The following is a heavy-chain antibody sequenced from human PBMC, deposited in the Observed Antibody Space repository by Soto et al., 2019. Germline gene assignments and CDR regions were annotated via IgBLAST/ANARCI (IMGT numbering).Heavy chain of an antibody. Sequence: QVLLQESGPGLVKPTQTLSLTCTVSGGSISSGGYYWSWIRQHPGKGLEWIGYIYYSGSTYYNPSLKTRVTISVDTSKNQFSLKLSSVTASDTAVYYCARDRDYGDPHDAFDIWGQGTMVTVSS. CDR2: IYYSGST. CDR3: ARDRDYGDPHDAFDI. CDR1: GGSISSGGYY. J-gene: IGHJ3*02. V-gene: IGHV4-31*03. D-gene: IGHD4-17*01.